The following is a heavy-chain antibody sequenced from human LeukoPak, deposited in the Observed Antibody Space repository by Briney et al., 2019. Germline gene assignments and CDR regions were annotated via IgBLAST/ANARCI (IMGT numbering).Heavy chain of an antibody. CDR3: ARGATITWFDY. V-gene: IGHV3-7*01. D-gene: IGHD5-12*01. Sequence: PGGSLRLSCAASGFIFSTYWMSWVRQAPGKGLEWVANIRQDGNKIYYVDSVKGRFTISRDNAKNSLYLQMNSLRAEDTAVYYCARGATITWFDYWGQGTLVTVS. CDR1: GFIFSTYW. CDR2: IRQDGNKI. J-gene: IGHJ4*02.